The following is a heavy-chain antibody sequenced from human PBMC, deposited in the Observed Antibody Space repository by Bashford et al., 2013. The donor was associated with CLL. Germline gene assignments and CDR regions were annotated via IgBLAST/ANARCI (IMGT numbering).Heavy chain of an antibody. V-gene: IGHV4-39*01. CDR1: GGSISSSSYY. CDR2: IYYTAYT. Sequence: SETLSLTCTVSGGSISSSSYYWGWIRQPPGKGLEWIGNIYYTAYTYYKPPLESRVTISVDTSKNQFSLRLSSVTAADTAVYYCARHGLSSGFDIDYWGQGTLVTVSS. J-gene: IGHJ4*02. CDR3: ARHGLSSGFDIDY. D-gene: IGHD5-12*01.